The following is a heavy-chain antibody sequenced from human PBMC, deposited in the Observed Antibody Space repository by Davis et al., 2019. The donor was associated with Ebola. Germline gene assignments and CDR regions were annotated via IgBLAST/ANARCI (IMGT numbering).Heavy chain of an antibody. Sequence: GESLKISCAASGFTLSIYTMHWVRQAPGKGLEWVAAISSDGRNKHYADSVRGRVVISRDTSKDTLYLPMSGLRAEDTAVYYCTKAHWNDLYYYMDVWGEGTTVTVSS. D-gene: IGHD1-1*01. J-gene: IGHJ6*03. CDR1: GFTLSIYT. CDR2: ISSDGRNK. V-gene: IGHV3-30*09. CDR3: TKAHWNDLYYYMDV.